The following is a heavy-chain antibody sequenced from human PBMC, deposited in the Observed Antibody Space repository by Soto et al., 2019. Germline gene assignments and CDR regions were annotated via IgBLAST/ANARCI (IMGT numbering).Heavy chain of an antibody. CDR1: GYIFSANY. V-gene: IGHV1-2*02. CDR3: ARRGTYSSGWDY. Sequence: ASVKVSCKASGYIFSANYIHWVRQAPGQGLEWLGWINPHSGATNYVQKFLGRVTMSADTSASTAYMDLARLKSDDTAMYYCARRGTYSSGWDYWGQGTLVTVSS. J-gene: IGHJ4*02. CDR2: INPHSGAT. D-gene: IGHD6-19*01.